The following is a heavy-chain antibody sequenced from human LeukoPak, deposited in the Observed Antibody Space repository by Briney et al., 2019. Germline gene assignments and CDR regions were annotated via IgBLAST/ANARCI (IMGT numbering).Heavy chain of an antibody. J-gene: IGHJ3*02. CDR2: IYTSGST. V-gene: IGHV4-4*07. Sequence: KPSETLSLTCTVSGGSISSYYWSWIRQPAGKGLEWIGRIYTSGSTNYNPSLKSRVTMSVDTSKNQFSLKLSSVTAADTAVYYCASRDPQLAYCGGDCYTDAFDIWGQGTMVTVSS. CDR1: GGSISSYY. CDR3: ASRDPQLAYCGGDCYTDAFDI. D-gene: IGHD2-21*02.